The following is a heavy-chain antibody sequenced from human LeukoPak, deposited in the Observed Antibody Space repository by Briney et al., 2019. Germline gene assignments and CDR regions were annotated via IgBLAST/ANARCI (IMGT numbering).Heavy chain of an antibody. CDR3: ARAYGDPRYYYYYYYMDV. D-gene: IGHD4-17*01. V-gene: IGHV4-61*02. CDR2: IYTSGST. Sequence: ASETLSLTCAVSGGSISSDDSYWSWIRQPAGKGLEWIGRIYTSGSTDYNPSLKSRVTISLDTSKNQFSLKLSSVTAADTAVYYCARAYGDPRYYYYYYYMDVWGKGTTVTISS. J-gene: IGHJ6*03. CDR1: GGSISSDDSY.